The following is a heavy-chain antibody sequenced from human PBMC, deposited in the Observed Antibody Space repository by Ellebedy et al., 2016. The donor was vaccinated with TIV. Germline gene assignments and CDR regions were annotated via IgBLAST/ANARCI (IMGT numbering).Heavy chain of an antibody. CDR1: VGTFSSYT. Sequence: ASVKVSCKASVGTFSSYTIHWVRQAPGQGLEWMGGIIPIFGTANYAQKFQGRVTITAEESTSTAYMELSSLRSEDTAVYYCARSGGKAAAGTIEPDYWGQGTLVTVSS. V-gene: IGHV1-69*13. D-gene: IGHD6-13*01. CDR3: ARSGGKAAAGTIEPDY. J-gene: IGHJ4*02. CDR2: IIPIFGTA.